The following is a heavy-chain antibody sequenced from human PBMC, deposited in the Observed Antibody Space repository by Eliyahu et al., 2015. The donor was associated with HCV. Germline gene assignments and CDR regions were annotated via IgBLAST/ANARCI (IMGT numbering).Heavy chain of an antibody. V-gene: IGHV1-69*01. D-gene: IGHD3-22*01. CDR3: ARDLDHYFESTGYFWGY. CDR1: GGDFINYI. J-gene: IGHJ4*02. Sequence: QVQLVQSGAEVKKPGSSVKVSCQASGGDFINYIIAWVRQAPGQGLEWLGGVIPGLGTTNYAQKFQGRVTISADESTRTAYMELSSLSSDDTAVYYCARDLDHYFESTGYFWGYWGQGTLVTVSS. CDR2: VIPGLGTT.